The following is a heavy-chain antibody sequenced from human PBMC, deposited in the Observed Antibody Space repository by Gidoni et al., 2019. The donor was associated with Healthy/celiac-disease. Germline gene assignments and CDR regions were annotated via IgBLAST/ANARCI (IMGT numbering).Heavy chain of an antibody. J-gene: IGHJ6*02. D-gene: IGHD3-10*01. V-gene: IGHV1-69*04. CDR1: GGTFSSYA. Sequence: GSSVKVSCKASGGTFSSYAISWVRQAPGQGLEWMGRIIPILGIANYAQKFQGRVTITADKSTSTAYMELSSLRSEATAVYYCESITMVRGVTHYYYYGMDVWGQGTTVTVSS. CDR2: IIPILGIA. CDR3: ESITMVRGVTHYYYYGMDV.